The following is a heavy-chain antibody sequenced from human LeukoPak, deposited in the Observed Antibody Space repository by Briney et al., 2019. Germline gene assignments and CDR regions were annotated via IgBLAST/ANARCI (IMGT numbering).Heavy chain of an antibody. CDR1: GGSISSSSYY. CDR2: IYYSGST. J-gene: IGHJ4*02. CDR3: ARSTILTGYVNY. D-gene: IGHD3-9*01. V-gene: IGHV4-39*07. Sequence: SETLSLTCTVSGGSISSSSYYWGWIRQPPGKGLEWIGSIYYSGSTYYDPSLKSRVTISVDTSKNQFSLKLSSVTAADTAVYYCARSTILTGYVNYWGQGTLVTVSS.